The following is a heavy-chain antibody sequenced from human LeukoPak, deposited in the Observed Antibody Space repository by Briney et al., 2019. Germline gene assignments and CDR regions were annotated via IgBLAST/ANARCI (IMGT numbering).Heavy chain of an antibody. CDR1: GFTFSSYA. D-gene: IGHD1-26*01. CDR2: ISGSGGST. CDR3: AKDLIRVGATYFDY. V-gene: IGHV3-23*01. J-gene: IGHJ4*02. Sequence: PGGPLRLSCAASGFTFSSYAMSWVRQAPGKGLEWVSAISGSGGSTYYADSVKGRFTISRDNSKNTLYLQMNSLRAEDTAVYYCAKDLIRVGATYFDYWAQGTLVTVSS.